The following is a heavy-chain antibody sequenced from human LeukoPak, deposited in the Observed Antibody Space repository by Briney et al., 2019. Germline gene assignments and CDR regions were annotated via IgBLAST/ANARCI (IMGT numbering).Heavy chain of an antibody. CDR1: GYGFSDVY. V-gene: IGHV1-2*02. Sequence: ASVKASCKASGYGFSDVYFNWVRQAPGQGLEWMGWINPHSGATNYAQRFQGRVGMDASIDTAYMELSRLTSDDTAVYYCATSSSVTHTRDPWGQGTLVTVSS. CDR3: ATSSSVTHTRDP. CDR2: INPHSGAT. J-gene: IGHJ5*02. D-gene: IGHD5/OR15-5a*01.